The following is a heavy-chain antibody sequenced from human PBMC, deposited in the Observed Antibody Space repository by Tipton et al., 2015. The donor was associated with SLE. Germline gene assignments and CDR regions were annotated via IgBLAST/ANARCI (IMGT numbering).Heavy chain of an antibody. Sequence: GLVKPSETLSLTCTVSGGSINDYSWSWIRQPPGKGLEWIGYMFSSGGTNYNPSLKSRVTISVDTSKNQFSLKLSSVTAADTAVYYCARDMDDYMDVWGKGTTVTVSS. CDR2: MFSSGGT. D-gene: IGHD3/OR15-3a*01. CDR1: GGSINDYS. V-gene: IGHV4-59*13. J-gene: IGHJ6*03. CDR3: ARDMDDYMDV.